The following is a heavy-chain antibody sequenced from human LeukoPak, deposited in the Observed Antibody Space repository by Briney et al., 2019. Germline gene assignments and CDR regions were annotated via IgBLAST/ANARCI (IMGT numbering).Heavy chain of an antibody. J-gene: IGHJ3*02. Sequence: PGGSLRLSCAVSGFSFSSYTMSWVRQAPGKGLEWVSAISGSGGSTYYADCVKGRFTISRDNSKNTLFLQMNSLRAEDTAVYYCARGGYCSSTSCYWNDAFDIWGQGTMVTVSS. D-gene: IGHD2-2*01. V-gene: IGHV3-23*01. CDR3: ARGGYCSSTSCYWNDAFDI. CDR1: GFSFSSYT. CDR2: ISGSGGST.